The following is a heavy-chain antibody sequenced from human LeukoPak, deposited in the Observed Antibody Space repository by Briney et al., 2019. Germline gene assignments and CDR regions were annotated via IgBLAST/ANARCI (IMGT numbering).Heavy chain of an antibody. CDR3: ARQYSDILTGYHRGELYWYFDL. CDR2: IYYSGST. J-gene: IGHJ2*01. Sequence: SQTLSLTCTVSGGSISSSSYYWGWIRQPPGKGLEWIGSIYYSGSTYYNPSLKSRVTISVDTSKNQFSLKLSSVTAADTAVYYCARQYSDILTGYHRGELYWYFDLWGRGTLVTVSS. D-gene: IGHD3-9*01. CDR1: GGSISSSSYY. V-gene: IGHV4-39*07.